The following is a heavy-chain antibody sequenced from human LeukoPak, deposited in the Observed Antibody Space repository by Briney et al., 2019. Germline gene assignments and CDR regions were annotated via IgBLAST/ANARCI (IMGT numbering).Heavy chain of an antibody. Sequence: GGSLRLSCTASGFTFGGYVMHWVRQAPGKGLEWVSGIPYAGGSNTFYGDPVKGRFTISRDNSKNTLYLQMNSLRVEDPAVYYCARAQNTNNWFPFDYWGQGSLVTVSS. CDR1: GFTFGGYV. D-gene: IGHD1-1*01. CDR2: IPYAGGSNT. V-gene: IGHV3-30*04. CDR3: ARAQNTNNWFPFDY. J-gene: IGHJ4*02.